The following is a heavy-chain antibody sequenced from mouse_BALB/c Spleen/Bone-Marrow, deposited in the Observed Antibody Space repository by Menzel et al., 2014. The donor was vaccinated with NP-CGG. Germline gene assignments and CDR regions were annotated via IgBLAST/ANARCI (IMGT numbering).Heavy chain of an antibody. CDR2: INPSSGGT. J-gene: IGHJ4*01. V-gene: IGHV1S81*02. Sequence: VKLVESGAELVKPGASVKLSCRASGYTFTNYYMYWVKQRPGQGLEWIGEINPSSGGTNFNEKFKSKATLTVDKSSSTAYMQLSSLTSEDSAVYYCTRLPHWGQGTSVTVSS. CDR3: TRLPH. D-gene: IGHD5-1*01. CDR1: GYTFTNYY.